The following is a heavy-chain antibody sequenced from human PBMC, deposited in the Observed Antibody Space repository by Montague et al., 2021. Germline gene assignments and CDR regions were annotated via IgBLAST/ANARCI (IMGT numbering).Heavy chain of an antibody. Sequence: SLRLSCPLSGFTSIDHAIHWVRQGPRRGLEWVSGIMWNSGETDYSDSVKNRFSISRDKGERTVSLQMNNLRPEDSALYYCVNDVHSGAAEVWGQGTTV. V-gene: IGHV3-9*02. CDR2: IMWNSGET. D-gene: IGHD1-26*01. CDR3: VNDVHSGAAEV. J-gene: IGHJ6*02. CDR1: GFTSIDHA.